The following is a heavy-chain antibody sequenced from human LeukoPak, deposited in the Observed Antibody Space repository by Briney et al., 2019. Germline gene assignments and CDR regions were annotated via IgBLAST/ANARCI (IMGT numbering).Heavy chain of an antibody. J-gene: IGHJ4*02. CDR2: VSGDGQRT. V-gene: IGHV3-23*01. CDR1: GLTFSRYA. D-gene: IGHD1-14*01. CDR3: AKEQDNLLLLSHFDS. Sequence: GGSLRLSCAASGLTFSRYAVSWVRQAPGKGLQWVSAVSGDGQRTFYADSVKGRFTIFRDNSMNTLSLRMNSLRVEDTAVYYCAKEQDNLLLLSHFDSWGQGILVTVSA.